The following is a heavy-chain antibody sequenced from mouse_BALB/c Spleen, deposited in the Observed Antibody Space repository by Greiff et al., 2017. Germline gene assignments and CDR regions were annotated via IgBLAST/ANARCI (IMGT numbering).Heavy chain of an antibody. CDR3: ARSPSGTPFAY. CDR2: IDPANGNT. CDR1: GFNIKDTY. D-gene: IGHD4-1*01. V-gene: IGHV14-3*02. J-gene: IGHJ3*01. Sequence: EVQLQQSGAELVKPGASVKLSCTASGFNIKDTYMHWVKQRPEQGLEWIGRIDPANGNTKYDPKFQGKATITADTSSNTAYLQLSSLTSEDTAVYYCARSPSGTPFAYWGQGTLVTVSA.